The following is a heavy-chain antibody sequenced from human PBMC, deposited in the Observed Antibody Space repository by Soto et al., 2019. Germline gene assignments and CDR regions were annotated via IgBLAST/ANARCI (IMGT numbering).Heavy chain of an antibody. Sequence: GESLKISCKASGYNFTTFWISWMRQVPGKGLEWMGRIDPSDSYSNYSPSFRGHVTISVTKSITTVFLQWSSLRASDTAMYYCARQIYDSDTGPNFQYYFDSWGQGTPVTVSS. CDR1: GYNFTTFW. CDR2: IDPSDSYS. D-gene: IGHD3-22*01. J-gene: IGHJ4*02. CDR3: ARQIYDSDTGPNFQYYFDS. V-gene: IGHV5-10-1*01.